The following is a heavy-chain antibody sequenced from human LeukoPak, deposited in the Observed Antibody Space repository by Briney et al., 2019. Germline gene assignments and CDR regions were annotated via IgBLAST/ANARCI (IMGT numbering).Heavy chain of an antibody. CDR1: EDRVSTNNAT. V-gene: IGHV6-1*01. Sequence: SQTLSLTCAISEDRVSTNNATWSWIRQSPSRGLEWLRRTYYRSKWYNYAGSVKSRIIFKPDTSKNQFSLQLNSVTPEDTAVYYCAREKVVIAATHYYGMDVWGQGTTVTVSS. J-gene: IGHJ6*02. CDR2: TYYRSKWY. D-gene: IGHD2-15*01. CDR3: AREKVVIAATHYYGMDV.